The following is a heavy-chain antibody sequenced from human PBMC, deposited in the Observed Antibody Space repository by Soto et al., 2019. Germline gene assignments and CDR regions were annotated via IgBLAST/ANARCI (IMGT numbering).Heavy chain of an antibody. CDR3: ANSFGSGSYPFDS. CDR2: ITWNSGSQ. CDR1: GFTFSNYA. Sequence: EVQLVESGGGLVQPGRSLRLSCAASGFTFSNYAMHWVRQAPGKGLEWVSLITWNSGSQSYADSVKGRFTISRDNAKNSLYLDMNSLRPEDTALYYCANSFGSGSYPFDSWGQGTLVTVSS. J-gene: IGHJ4*02. D-gene: IGHD3-10*01. V-gene: IGHV3-9*01.